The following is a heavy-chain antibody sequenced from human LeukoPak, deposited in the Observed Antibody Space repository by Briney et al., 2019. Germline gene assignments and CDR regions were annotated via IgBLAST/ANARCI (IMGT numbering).Heavy chain of an antibody. Sequence: GGSLRLSCEASGFTFSSYWMGWARQAPGKGLEWVANINPDGSDTYYVDSVKGRFTISRDNAKESMFLQMNSLRAEETSVYYCVRWGVEAGMDSWGQGTLVTVSS. D-gene: IGHD6-19*01. CDR1: GFTFSSYW. J-gene: IGHJ4*02. V-gene: IGHV3-7*01. CDR2: INPDGSDT. CDR3: VRWGVEAGMDS.